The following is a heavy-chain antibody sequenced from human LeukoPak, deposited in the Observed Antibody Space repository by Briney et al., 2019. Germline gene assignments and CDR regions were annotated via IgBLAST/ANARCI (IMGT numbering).Heavy chain of an antibody. CDR3: ARGDCSGGSCRNNWFDP. CDR1: GGTFSSYA. D-gene: IGHD2-15*01. V-gene: IGHV1-69*04. CDR2: IIPILGIA. J-gene: IGHJ5*02. Sequence: GASVTVSCKSSGGTFSSYAISWVRQAPGQGLDWMGRIIPILGIANYAQKFQGRVTITAEKSTSTAYMELSSLRSEDTAVYYCARGDCSGGSCRNNWFDPWGQGTLVTASS.